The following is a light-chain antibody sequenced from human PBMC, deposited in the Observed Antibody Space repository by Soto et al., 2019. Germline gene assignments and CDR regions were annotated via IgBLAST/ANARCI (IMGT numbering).Light chain of an antibody. CDR3: QQYVIWPPTFT. Sequence: IVMTQSPGTLSVSPGERVTLSCRASQSVSSNLAWYQQKPGQAPRLLIYSASTRATGIPARFSGSGSGTEFTLAITSLQSEDFAFYFCQQYVIWPPTFTFGQGTKLEIK. CDR2: SAS. J-gene: IGKJ2*01. V-gene: IGKV3-15*01. CDR1: QSVSSN.